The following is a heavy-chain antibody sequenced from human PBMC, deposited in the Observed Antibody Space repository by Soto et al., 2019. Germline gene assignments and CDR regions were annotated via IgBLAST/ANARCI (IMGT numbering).Heavy chain of an antibody. J-gene: IGHJ6*02. V-gene: IGHV6-1*01. CDR2: AYYRSQWYY. CDR1: GDSVSSNSAA. D-gene: IGHD2-15*01. CDR3: TKQKGGSRTYNGMDV. Sequence: SQTLSLTCAISGDSVSSNSAAWNWIRQSPSRGLEWLGRAYYRSQWYYDSAVSVRSRITVIPDTSKNQFSLQLNSVTPEDTAAYYCTKQKGGSRTYNGMDVWGQGTTVTVSS.